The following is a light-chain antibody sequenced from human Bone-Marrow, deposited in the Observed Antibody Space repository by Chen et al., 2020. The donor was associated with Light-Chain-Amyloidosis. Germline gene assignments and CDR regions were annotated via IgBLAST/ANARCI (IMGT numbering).Light chain of an antibody. CDR1: QSVGSY. J-gene: IGKJ5*01. CDR2: DTS. Sequence: EVVLTQSPVTLSLSPGERATLSCRTSQSVGSYLAWYQHIPGQAPRLLIYDTSARAIGIPARFSGSGSGTDFTLTISSLEPEDFAVYYCQHRCHRPPITLGQGTRLDIK. CDR3: QHRCHRPPIT. V-gene: IGKV3-11*01.